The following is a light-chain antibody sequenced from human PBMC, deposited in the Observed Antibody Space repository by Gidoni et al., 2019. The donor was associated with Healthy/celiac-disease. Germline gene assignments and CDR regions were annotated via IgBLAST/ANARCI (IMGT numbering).Light chain of an antibody. CDR1: SSDVGRYNL. CDR3: CSYAGSGTLV. Sequence: CTGTSSDVGRYNLVSWYQQHPGKAPKLMIYEGSKRPSGVSNRFSGSKSGNTASLTISGLQAEDEADYYCCSYAGSGTLVFGGGTKLTVL. J-gene: IGLJ2*01. CDR2: EGS. V-gene: IGLV2-23*01.